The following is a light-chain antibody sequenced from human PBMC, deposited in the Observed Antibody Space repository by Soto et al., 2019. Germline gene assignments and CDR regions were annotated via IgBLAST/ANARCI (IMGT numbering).Light chain of an antibody. CDR1: TGAVTSGHY. CDR3: LLYYSGARV. V-gene: IGLV7-46*01. J-gene: IGLJ3*02. CDR2: DIS. Sequence: QAVVTQEPSLTVSPGGTVTLTCGSSTGAVTSGHYPYWFQKRPGQAPRTLIYDISVKHSWTPARFSGSLLGDKAALALSGAQPEDEADYYCLLYYSGARVFGGGTKVTVL.